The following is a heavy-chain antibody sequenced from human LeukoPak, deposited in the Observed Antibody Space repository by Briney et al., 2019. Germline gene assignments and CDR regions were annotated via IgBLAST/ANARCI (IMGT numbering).Heavy chain of an antibody. J-gene: IGHJ3*02. CDR3: ARRSPIIAAGDAYDI. V-gene: IGHV4-4*07. D-gene: IGHD6-13*01. CDR2: IFTDGST. CDR1: SGSINDFY. Sequence: SETLSLTCTVSSGSINDFYWSWIRQPAGKGLEWIGRIFTDGSTAYNPSHQSRLTMSIDMSKNQFSLRLTSVTAADTAVYYCARRSPIIAAGDAYDIWGQGTLVTVSS.